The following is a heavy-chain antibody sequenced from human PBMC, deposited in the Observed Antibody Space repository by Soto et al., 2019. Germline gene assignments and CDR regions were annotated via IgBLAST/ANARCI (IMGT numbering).Heavy chain of an antibody. Sequence: SVKVSCKASGGSLSTNPISWVRQAPGQGLEWMGGTGSGTGPGNHAQKFQGRLTVTADKSTSTVYMELTNLSSEDTAVYYCARRDSGGFYRFFDSWGQGTPVTVSS. J-gene: IGHJ4*02. CDR3: ARRDSGGFYRFFDS. CDR1: GGSLSTNP. CDR2: TGSGTGPG. V-gene: IGHV1-69*06. D-gene: IGHD2-15*01.